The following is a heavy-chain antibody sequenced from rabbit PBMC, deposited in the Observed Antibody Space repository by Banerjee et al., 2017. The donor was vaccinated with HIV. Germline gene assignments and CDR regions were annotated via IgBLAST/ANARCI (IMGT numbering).Heavy chain of an antibody. V-gene: IGHV1S45*01. CDR2: INTGNGGT. J-gene: IGHJ4*01. CDR3: ARRSYGGAGYATYFKL. D-gene: IGHD6-1*01. CDR1: GFTLSSYW. Sequence: QQQLEESGGGLVKPGGTLKLSCTASGFTLSSYWMCWVRQAPGKGLEWIGYINTGNGGTDYASWAKGRFTISKTSSTTLTLQMTSLTAADTATYFCARRSYGGAGYATYFKLWGQGTLVTVS.